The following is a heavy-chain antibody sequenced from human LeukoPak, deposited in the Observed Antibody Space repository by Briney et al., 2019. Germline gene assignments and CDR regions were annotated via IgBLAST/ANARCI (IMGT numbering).Heavy chain of an antibody. CDR1: GGTFSSYA. J-gene: IGHJ5*02. V-gene: IGHV1-46*01. Sequence: ASVKVSCKASGGTFSSYAISWVRQAPGQGLEWMGIINPSGGSTSYAQKFQGRVTMTRDTSTSTVYMELSSLRSEDTAVYYCARDRGAVDGTRGDNWFDPWGQGTLVTVSS. D-gene: IGHD6-19*01. CDR2: INPSGGST. CDR3: ARDRGAVDGTRGDNWFDP.